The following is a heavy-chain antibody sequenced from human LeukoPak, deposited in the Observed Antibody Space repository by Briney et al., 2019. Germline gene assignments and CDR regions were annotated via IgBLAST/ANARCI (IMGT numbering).Heavy chain of an antibody. J-gene: IGHJ4*02. D-gene: IGHD5-18*01. V-gene: IGHV3-11*01. CDR2: ISSSGSTI. CDR3: ARDLRGIQLYS. CDR1: GFSVSTNY. Sequence: GGSLRLSCAASGFSVSTNYMNWVRQAPGKGLEWVSYISSSGSTIYYADSVKGRFTISRDNAKNSLYLQMNSLRAEDTAVYYCARDLRGIQLYSWGQGTLVTVSS.